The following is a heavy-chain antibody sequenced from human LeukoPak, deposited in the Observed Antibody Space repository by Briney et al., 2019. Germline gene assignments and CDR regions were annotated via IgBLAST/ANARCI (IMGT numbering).Heavy chain of an antibody. CDR2: IRGSDGTT. D-gene: IGHD2-2*01. Sequence: PGGSLRLSCAAPGFISSNYAMSWVRQTLVKGLEWVSTIRGSDGTTYYADSVKGRFTISRDNSKNTLYLQMNSLRAEDTAVYYCAKDYCSSTSCHLFDPWGQGTLVTVSS. V-gene: IGHV3-23*01. CDR3: AKDYCSSTSCHLFDP. J-gene: IGHJ5*02. CDR1: GFISSNYA.